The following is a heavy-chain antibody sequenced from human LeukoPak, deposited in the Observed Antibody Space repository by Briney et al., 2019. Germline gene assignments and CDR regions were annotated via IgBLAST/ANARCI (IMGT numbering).Heavy chain of an antibody. D-gene: IGHD6-19*01. CDR2: IFYSGST. Sequence: SETLSLTCTVSGGSINSGDYYWNWIRQPPGKGLEWIGYIFYSGSTYYNPSLKSRVTISVDTSKNQFSLKLSSVTAADTAVYYCASSGRKSYYFDYWGQGTLVTVSS. CDR1: GGSINSGDYY. V-gene: IGHV4-61*08. CDR3: ASSGRKSYYFDY. J-gene: IGHJ4*02.